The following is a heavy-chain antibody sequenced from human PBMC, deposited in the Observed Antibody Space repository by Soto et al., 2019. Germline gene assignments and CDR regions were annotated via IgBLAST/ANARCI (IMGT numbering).Heavy chain of an antibody. Sequence: GGSLRLSCAASGFPFNSYGMNWVRQAPGKGLEWVSSIRAGGGTTYYADSVKGRFTISRDNTKNMLDLQMSSLRAEDKAVYYRAKGSANPGFRGQGTLVTVSS. J-gene: IGHJ4*02. D-gene: IGHD6-19*01. V-gene: IGHV3-23*01. CDR1: GFPFNSYG. CDR2: IRAGGGTT. CDR3: AKGSANPGF.